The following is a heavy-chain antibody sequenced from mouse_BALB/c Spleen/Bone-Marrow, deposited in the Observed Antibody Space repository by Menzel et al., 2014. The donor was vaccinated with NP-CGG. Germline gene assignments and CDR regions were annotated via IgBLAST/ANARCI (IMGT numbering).Heavy chain of an antibody. J-gene: IGHJ1*01. CDR2: IDPANGNT. CDR1: GFNIKDTY. V-gene: IGHV14-3*02. Sequence: VQLKQSGAELVKPGASVKLSCTASGFNIKDTYMHWVKQRTEQGQEWIGRIDPANGNTKYDPKFQGKATITADTSSNTAYLQLSSLTSEDTDVYYCVSYKYCWYFDAWGAGTTVTVSS. CDR3: VSYKYCWYFDA. D-gene: IGHD1-3*01.